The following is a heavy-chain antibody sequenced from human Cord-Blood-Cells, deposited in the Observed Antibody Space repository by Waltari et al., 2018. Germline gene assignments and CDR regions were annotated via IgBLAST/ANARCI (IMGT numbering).Heavy chain of an antibody. CDR2: IIPIFGTA. V-gene: IGHV1-69*01. D-gene: IGHD5-18*01. CDR1: GGTFSSYA. J-gene: IGHJ4*02. CDR3: AREASIQLWSRDYFDY. Sequence: QVQLVQSGAEVKKPGSSVKVSCKASGGTFSSYALSWVRQAPGQGLEWMGGIIPIFGTANYAQKFQGRVTITADESTSTAYMELSSLRSEDTAVYYCAREASIQLWSRDYFDYWGQGTLVTVSS.